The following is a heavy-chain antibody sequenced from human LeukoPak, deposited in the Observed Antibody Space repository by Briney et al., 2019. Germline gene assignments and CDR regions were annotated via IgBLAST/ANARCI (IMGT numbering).Heavy chain of an antibody. D-gene: IGHD3-10*01. CDR2: INWNGAST. J-gene: IGHJ4*02. V-gene: IGHV3-20*04. Sequence: GGSLRLSCAASGFNLDDYDMSWVRQGPGKGLEWVSGINWNGASTGYADSVKGRFTISRDNSKNSLFLQMNSLRAEDTALYYCARKYYYGSGGSSDFDYWGQGTLVTVSS. CDR3: ARKYYYGSGGSSDFDY. CDR1: GFNLDDYD.